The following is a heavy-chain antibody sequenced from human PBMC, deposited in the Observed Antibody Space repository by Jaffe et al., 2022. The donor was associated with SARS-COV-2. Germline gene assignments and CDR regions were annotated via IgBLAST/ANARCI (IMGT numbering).Heavy chain of an antibody. CDR1: GFSFSSYA. D-gene: IGHD2-15*01. Sequence: EVQLVESGGGLVQPGGSLKLSCAASGFSFSSYAMTWVRQAPGKGLEWVSDISGSGGSTYYADSVKGRLTISRDNSKNTLYLQMDSLRAEDTAVYYCAKGYCSGGSCCIDYWGQGTLVTVSS. CDR2: ISGSGGST. CDR3: AKGYCSGGSCCIDY. V-gene: IGHV3-23*04. J-gene: IGHJ4*02.